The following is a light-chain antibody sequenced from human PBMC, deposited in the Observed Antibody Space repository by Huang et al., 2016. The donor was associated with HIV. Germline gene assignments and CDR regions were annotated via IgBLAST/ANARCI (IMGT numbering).Light chain of an antibody. CDR3: QQYTYWPPT. CDR1: QSLGRS. V-gene: IGKV3-15*01. J-gene: IGKJ1*01. CDR2: GAS. Sequence: EIDMTQSPATLSVSPGERATLSCRASQSLGRSLAWYQQKPGQAPRLLIFGASTRATDIPGRCSGSGSGTEFTLTISSLQSEDFAVYYCQQYTYWPPTFGQGTKVEIK.